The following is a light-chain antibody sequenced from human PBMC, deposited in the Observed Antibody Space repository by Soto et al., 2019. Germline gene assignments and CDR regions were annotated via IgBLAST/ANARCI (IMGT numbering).Light chain of an antibody. J-gene: IGKJ2*01. CDR2: GAA. V-gene: IGKV3-20*01. Sequence: EIVLTQSPGTLSFSPGERATLSCRASQSVSSSYLAGYQQKPGQAPRLLIYGAASRASGIPDRVSGSGSGPDFPLTVSRLEPEDFAVYYCQQYGISPYTFGQGTKLEIK. CDR3: QQYGISPYT. CDR1: QSVSSSY.